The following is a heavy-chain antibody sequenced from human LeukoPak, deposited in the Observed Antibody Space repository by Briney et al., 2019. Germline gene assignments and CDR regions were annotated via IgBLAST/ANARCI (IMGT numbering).Heavy chain of an antibody. CDR1: GFTFSSYA. CDR2: ISGSGGST. J-gene: IGHJ4*02. D-gene: IGHD5-18*01. V-gene: IGHV3-23*01. CDR3: AKELYGYDGFDY. Sequence: PGGSLRLSCAASGFTFSSYAMSWVRQAPGKGLEWVSAISGSGGSTYYADSVKGWFTISRDNSKNTLYLQMDSLRAEDTAVYYCAKELYGYDGFDYWGQGTLVTVSS.